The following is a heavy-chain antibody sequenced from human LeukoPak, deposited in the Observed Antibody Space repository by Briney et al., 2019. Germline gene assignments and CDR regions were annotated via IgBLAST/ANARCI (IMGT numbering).Heavy chain of an antibody. CDR3: AREGHSSGWYDDPRAFDY. CDR1: GFTVSSNY. Sequence: GGSLRLSCAASGFTVSSNYMSWVRQAPGKGLEWVSVIYSGGSTYYADSVKGRFTISRDNSKNTLYLQMNSLRAEDTAVYYCAREGHSSGWYDDPRAFDYWGQGTLVTVSS. J-gene: IGHJ4*02. V-gene: IGHV3-66*01. D-gene: IGHD6-19*01. CDR2: IYSGGST.